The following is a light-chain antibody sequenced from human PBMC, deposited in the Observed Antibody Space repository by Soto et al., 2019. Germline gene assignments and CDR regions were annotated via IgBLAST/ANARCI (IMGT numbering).Light chain of an antibody. Sequence: QSALTQPASVSGSPGQSITISCTGTSSDVGSYNLVSWYQQHPGKAPKLMIYEGSKRPSGVSNRFSGSKSGNTASLTISGLQAEDEADYYCCSKAGIIVVFSGGTKLTVL. J-gene: IGLJ2*01. CDR3: CSKAGIIVV. V-gene: IGLV2-23*01. CDR1: SSDVGSYNL. CDR2: EGS.